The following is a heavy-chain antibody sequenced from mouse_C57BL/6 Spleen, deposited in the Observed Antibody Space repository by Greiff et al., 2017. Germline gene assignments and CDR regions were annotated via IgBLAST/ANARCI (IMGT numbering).Heavy chain of an antibody. CDR3: ARDGSNWAMDY. Sequence: EVQGVESGGGLVKPGGSLKLSCAASGFTFSSYAMSWVRQTPGKRLEWVANISDGGSYTYYPDNVKGSFTITRDKAKNNLYLQMSHLKSEDAAMYYCARDGSNWAMDYWGQGTSVTVSS. V-gene: IGHV5-4*01. CDR2: ISDGGSYT. J-gene: IGHJ4*01. CDR1: GFTFSSYA. D-gene: IGHD2-5*01.